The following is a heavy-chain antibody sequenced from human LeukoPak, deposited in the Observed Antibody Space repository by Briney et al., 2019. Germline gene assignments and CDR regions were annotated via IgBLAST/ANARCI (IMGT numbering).Heavy chain of an antibody. CDR3: ARDSDDLFSWGFFYLDV. J-gene: IGHJ6*03. CDR1: GFTFSSYC. CDR2: IRQDASDE. Sequence: AGGSLRLSCAASGFTFSSYCMTWVRQAPGKGLEWVANIRQDASDEYYVGSVKGRSTISRDNAKNSLYLHMYSLTAEDTAVYYCARDSDDLFSWGFFYLDVWGKGTTVTVSS. V-gene: IGHV3-7*01. D-gene: IGHD3-3*01.